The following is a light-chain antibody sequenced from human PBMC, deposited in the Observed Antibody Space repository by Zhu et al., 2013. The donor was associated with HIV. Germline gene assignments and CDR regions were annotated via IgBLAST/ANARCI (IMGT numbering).Light chain of an antibody. CDR2: GTS. J-gene: IGKJ2*01. CDR3: QQRSKWPPFT. V-gene: IGKV3D-20*02. Sequence: DIVLTQSPGTLSLSPGERATLSCGASQSVGSTFLAWYQQIPGQAPRLLISGTSNRATGIPDRFSGSGSGTDFTLTISSLEPEDFTVYYCQQRSKWPPFTFGQGTKLEIK. CDR1: QSVGSTF.